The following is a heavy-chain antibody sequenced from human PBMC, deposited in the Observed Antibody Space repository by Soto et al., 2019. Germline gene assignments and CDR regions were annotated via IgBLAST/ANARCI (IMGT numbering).Heavy chain of an antibody. CDR2: IYHSGSP. V-gene: IGHV4-38-2*01. CDR3: AGGVLSGSYYNWFDT. CDR1: GYSSSSGYY. D-gene: IGHD1-26*01. Sequence: SETLSLTCAVSGYSSSSGYYWGWLRQPPGKGLEWIGSIYHSGSPYYNPSLKSGVSISVDTSKNQFSLKLSSVTAAETAVYYCAGGVLSGSYYNWFDTWGQGTTVTVSS. J-gene: IGHJ5*02.